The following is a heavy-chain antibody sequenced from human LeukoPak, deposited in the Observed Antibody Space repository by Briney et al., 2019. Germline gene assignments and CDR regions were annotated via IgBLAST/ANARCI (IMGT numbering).Heavy chain of an antibody. J-gene: IGHJ4*02. Sequence: GGSLRLSCAASGFTFSSYAMSWVRQAPGKGLEWVAVISYDGSNKYYADSVKGRFTISRDNSKNTLYLQMNSLRAEDTAVYYCANLGDYYDSSGYPPVDYWGQGTLVTVSS. CDR2: ISYDGSNK. V-gene: IGHV3-30*18. D-gene: IGHD3-22*01. CDR3: ANLGDYYDSSGYPPVDY. CDR1: GFTFSSYA.